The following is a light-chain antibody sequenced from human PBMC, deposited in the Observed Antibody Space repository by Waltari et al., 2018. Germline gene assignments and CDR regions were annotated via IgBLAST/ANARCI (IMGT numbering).Light chain of an antibody. J-gene: IGLJ2*01. V-gene: IGLV3-1*01. CDR2: PNH. CDR3: QTWDNTAAVV. Sequence: SYEVTQPPSVSVSAGQTATITCPGQNVADEFVCWYHQRPGQSPVLVIFPNHKRPAGIPDRFSAFKSGNTATLTISGTQAVDEGDYFCQTWDNTAAVVFGAGTKLTVL. CDR1: NVADEF.